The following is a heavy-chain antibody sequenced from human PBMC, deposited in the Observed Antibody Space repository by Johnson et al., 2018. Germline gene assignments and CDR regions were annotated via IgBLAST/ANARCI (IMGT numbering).Heavy chain of an antibody. CDR2: ISSSSNYI. CDR3: AVSSYGAPPAPFDL. CDR1: GFTFSACA. Sequence: VQLVESGGGLVQPGGSLRLSCAASGFTFSACAMNWVRQAPGRGLEWVSSISSSSNYIYYADSVKGRFTVSRDNAKNSLYLQMNSLRDEDTAGYSRAVSSYGAPPAPFDLWGQGTLVTVSS. J-gene: IGHJ4*02. V-gene: IGHV3-21*01. D-gene: IGHD4/OR15-4a*01.